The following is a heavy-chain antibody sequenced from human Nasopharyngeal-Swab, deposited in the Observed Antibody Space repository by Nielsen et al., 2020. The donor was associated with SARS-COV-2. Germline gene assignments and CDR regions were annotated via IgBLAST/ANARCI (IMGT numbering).Heavy chain of an antibody. D-gene: IGHD6-13*01. CDR3: ARWKGIAAAWDY. CDR2: IYYSGST. Sequence: WIRQPPGEGLEWTGSIYYSGSTYYNPSLKSRVTISVDTSKNQFSLKLSSVTAADTAVYYCARWKGIAAAWDYWGQGTLVTVSS. V-gene: IGHV4-39*01. J-gene: IGHJ4*02.